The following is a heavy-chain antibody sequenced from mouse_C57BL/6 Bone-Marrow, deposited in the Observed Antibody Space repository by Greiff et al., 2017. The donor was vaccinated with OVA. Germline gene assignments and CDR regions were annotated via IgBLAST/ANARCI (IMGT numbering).Heavy chain of an antibody. CDR2: IDPANGDT. CDR1: GFNINDDY. Sequence: EVQLQQSGAELVRPGASVKLSCTASGFNINDDYMHWVKQRPEQGLEWIGWIDPANGDTEYASTFQGKATITADTSCNTAYLQLSSLTAEVAAFYCGTRGSSFAYWGQGTLVTVSA. J-gene: IGHJ3*01. CDR3: TRGSSFAY. D-gene: IGHD1-1*01. V-gene: IGHV14-4*01.